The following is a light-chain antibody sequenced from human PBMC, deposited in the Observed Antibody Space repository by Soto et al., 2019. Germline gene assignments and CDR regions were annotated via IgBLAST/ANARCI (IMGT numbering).Light chain of an antibody. Sequence: QLVLTQPPSASGTPGQRVTISCSGSRSNIGSNTVNWYQQLPGSAPKLLIYSNNQRPSGVPDRFSGSKSGTSASLAISGLQSEDEADYYCAAWDDSLNGFYVFGTGTKVTVL. V-gene: IGLV1-44*01. CDR3: AAWDDSLNGFYV. CDR2: SNN. J-gene: IGLJ1*01. CDR1: RSNIGSNT.